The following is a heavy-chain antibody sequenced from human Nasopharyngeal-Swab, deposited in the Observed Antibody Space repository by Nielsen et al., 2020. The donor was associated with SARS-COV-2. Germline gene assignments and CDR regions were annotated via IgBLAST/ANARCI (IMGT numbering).Heavy chain of an antibody. D-gene: IGHD2/OR15-2a*01. CDR2: IVGSGDISGSGGST. Sequence: WIRQPPGKGLEWVAAIVGSGDISGSGGSTYYADSVKGRFTISRDNSKNTLSLQMNSLRAEDTAVYYCAKDLRGPYFFWGQGTPVTVSS. V-gene: IGHV3-23*01. CDR3: AKDLRGPYFF. J-gene: IGHJ4*02.